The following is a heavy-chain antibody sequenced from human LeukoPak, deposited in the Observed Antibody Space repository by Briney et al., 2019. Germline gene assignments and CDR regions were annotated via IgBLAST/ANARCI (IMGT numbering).Heavy chain of an antibody. CDR3: ITNGGGDSGYGNFDY. J-gene: IGHJ4*02. V-gene: IGHV3-9*01. CDR2: ISRNSDNI. D-gene: IGHD5-12*01. Sequence: PGRSLRLSCAVSGFTFDDYAMHWVRQVPGKGLEWVSCISRNSDNIDYADSVKGRFTISRDNAKNSLYLQMNSLRAEDTAVYYCITNGGGDSGYGNFDYWGQGTLVTVSS. CDR1: GFTFDDYA.